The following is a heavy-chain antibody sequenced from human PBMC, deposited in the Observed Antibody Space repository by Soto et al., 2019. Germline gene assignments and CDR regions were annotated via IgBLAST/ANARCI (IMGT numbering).Heavy chain of an antibody. CDR1: GFTFSSRW. CDR3: ARDTSYSTDY. J-gene: IGHJ4*02. Sequence: GGSLRLSCATSGFTFSSRWMHWVRQAPGKGLVWVSYINSDGSTTTYADSVKGRFTISRDNAKNTVYLQMNSLRVDDTAVYYCARDTSYSTDYWGQGTLVTVSS. V-gene: IGHV3-74*01. CDR2: INSDGSTT. D-gene: IGHD2-2*01.